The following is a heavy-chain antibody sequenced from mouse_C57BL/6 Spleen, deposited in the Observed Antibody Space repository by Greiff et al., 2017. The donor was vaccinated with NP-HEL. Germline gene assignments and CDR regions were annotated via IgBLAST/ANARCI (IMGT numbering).Heavy chain of an antibody. CDR2: INPNNGGT. D-gene: IGHD2-2*01. Sequence: EVKLMESGPELVKPGASVKMSCKASGYTFTDYNMHWVKQSHGKSLEWIGYINPNNGGTSYNQKFKGKATLTVNKSSSTAYMELRSLTSEDSAVYYCARGDYYGYDGFAYWGQGTLVTVSA. CDR1: GYTFTDYN. J-gene: IGHJ3*01. CDR3: ARGDYYGYDGFAY. V-gene: IGHV1-22*01.